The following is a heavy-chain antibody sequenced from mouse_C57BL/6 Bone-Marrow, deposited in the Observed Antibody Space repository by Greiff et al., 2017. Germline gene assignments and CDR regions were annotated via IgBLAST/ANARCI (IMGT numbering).Heavy chain of an antibody. V-gene: IGHV1-64*01. CDR2: IHPNSGST. CDR1: GYTFTSYW. J-gene: IGHJ4*01. Sequence: VQLQQPGAELVKPGASVKLSCKASGYTFTSYWMHWVKQRPGQGLEWIGMIHPNSGSTNYNEKFKSKATLTVDKSSSTAYMQLSSLTSEDSAVXYCARPPLYYGNYGYAMDYWGQGTSVTVSS. CDR3: ARPPLYYGNYGYAMDY. D-gene: IGHD2-1*01.